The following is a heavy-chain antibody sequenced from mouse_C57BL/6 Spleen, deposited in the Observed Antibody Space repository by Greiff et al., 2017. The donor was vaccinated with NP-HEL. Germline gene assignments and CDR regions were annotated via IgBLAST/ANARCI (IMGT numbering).Heavy chain of an antibody. Sequence: EVQVVESGPVLVKPGASVKMSCKASGYTFTDYYMNWVKQSHGKSLEWIGVINPYNGGTSYNQKFKGKATLTVDKSSSTAYMELNILTSEDSAVYYCARSNGSRKYYFDYWGQGTTLTVSS. J-gene: IGHJ2*01. D-gene: IGHD1-1*01. V-gene: IGHV1-19*01. CDR1: GYTFTDYY. CDR3: ARSNGSRKYYFDY. CDR2: INPYNGGT.